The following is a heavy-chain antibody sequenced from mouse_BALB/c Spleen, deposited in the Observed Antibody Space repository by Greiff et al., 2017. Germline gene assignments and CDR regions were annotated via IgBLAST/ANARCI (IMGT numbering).Heavy chain of an antibody. CDR2: ISYSGST. D-gene: IGHD3-1*01. Sequence: EVQLQQSGPGLVKPSQSLSLTCTVTGYSITSDYAWNWIRQFPGNKLEWMGYISYSGSTSYNPSLKSRISITRDTSKNQFFLQLNSVTTEDTATYYCARGGSGYGAMDYWGQGTSVTVSS. CDR1: GYSITSDYA. CDR3: ARGGSGYGAMDY. V-gene: IGHV3-2*02. J-gene: IGHJ4*01.